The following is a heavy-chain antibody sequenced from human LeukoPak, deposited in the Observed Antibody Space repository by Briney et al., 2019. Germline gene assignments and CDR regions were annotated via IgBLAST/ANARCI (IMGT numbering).Heavy chain of an antibody. CDR2: IFRIGST. CDR3: ARVIDVAAAGYFDS. Sequence: KASETLSLTCTVSGFSITTGYYWAWIRQPPGKGLEWIGTIFRIGSTYYNPSLKSRVTISVDTSKNQFSLKLSSVTAADTALYYCARVIDVAAAGYFDSWGQGTQVTVSS. CDR1: GFSITTGYY. V-gene: IGHV4-38-2*02. D-gene: IGHD6-13*01. J-gene: IGHJ4*02.